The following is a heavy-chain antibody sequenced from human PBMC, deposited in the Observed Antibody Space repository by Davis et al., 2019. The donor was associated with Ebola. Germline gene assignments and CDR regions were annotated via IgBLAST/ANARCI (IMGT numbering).Heavy chain of an antibody. J-gene: IGHJ3*02. V-gene: IGHV4-34*01. CDR1: GFTFSSYE. CDR3: ARGPRAAFDI. CDR2: VNRDGSS. Sequence: ESLKISCAASGFTFSSYEMNWVRQSPGKGLEWLGEVNRDGSSHDNPSLKSRVTISVDTSKNQFSLNMTSVTAADTAVYYCARGPRAAFDIWGQGTRVIVSS.